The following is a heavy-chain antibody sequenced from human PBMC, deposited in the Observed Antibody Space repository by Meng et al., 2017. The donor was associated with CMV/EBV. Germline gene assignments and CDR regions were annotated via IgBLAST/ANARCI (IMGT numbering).Heavy chain of an antibody. J-gene: IGHJ4*02. CDR2: IYYSGST. CDR3: AREGDNPFDY. V-gene: IGHV4-30-4*08. Sequence: QVQLEGAAPGLVKPSQTLLLTFTVCGGSISSGDYYWCWIRPPPGKGLEWIGYIYYSGSTYYNPSLKSRVTISVDTSKNQFSLKLSSVTAADTAVYYCAREGDNPFDYWGQGTLVTVSS. CDR1: GGSISSGDYY. D-gene: IGHD2-21*02.